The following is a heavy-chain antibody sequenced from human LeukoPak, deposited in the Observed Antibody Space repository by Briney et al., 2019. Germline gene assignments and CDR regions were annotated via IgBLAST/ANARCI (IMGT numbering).Heavy chain of an antibody. D-gene: IGHD3-9*01. CDR3: AKALVINAYYFDY. V-gene: IGHV3-30*02. Sequence: GGSLRLSCAASGFTFSSYGMHWVRQAPGKGLEWVAFIRYDGSNKYYADSVKGRFTISRGNSKNTLYLQMNSLRAEDTAVYYCAKALVINAYYFDYWGQGTLVTVSS. CDR2: IRYDGSNK. J-gene: IGHJ4*02. CDR1: GFTFSSYG.